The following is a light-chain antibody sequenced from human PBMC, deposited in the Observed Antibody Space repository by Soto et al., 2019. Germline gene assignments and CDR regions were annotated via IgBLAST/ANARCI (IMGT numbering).Light chain of an antibody. CDR3: SSYTRSSTLVV. CDR1: SSDVGGYNY. CDR2: DVS. J-gene: IGLJ2*01. Sequence: QSALTQPASVSGSPGQSITISCTGTSSDVGGYNYVSWYQQHPGKAPKLMIYDVSNRPSGVSNRVSGSKSGNTASLTISVLQAEDEADYYCSSYTRSSTLVVFGGGTKVTV. V-gene: IGLV2-14*01.